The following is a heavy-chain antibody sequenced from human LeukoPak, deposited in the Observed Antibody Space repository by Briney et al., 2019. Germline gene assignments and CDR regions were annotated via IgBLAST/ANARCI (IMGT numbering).Heavy chain of an antibody. CDR3: ARHGYCSGGSCYWDY. Sequence: PSETLSLTCIASGGSISPYYWSWIRQPPGSGLEWIAYIYYSGSTSYNPSLKSRVAISVDTSNNEVSLKLSSVTAADTAVYYCARHGYCSGGSCYWDYWGQGTLVTVSS. V-gene: IGHV4-59*08. CDR2: IYYSGST. D-gene: IGHD2-15*01. CDR1: GGSISPYY. J-gene: IGHJ4*02.